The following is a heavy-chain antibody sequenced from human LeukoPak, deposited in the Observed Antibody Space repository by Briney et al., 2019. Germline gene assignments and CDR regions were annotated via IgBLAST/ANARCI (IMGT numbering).Heavy chain of an antibody. Sequence: CXASGFTFSSYAMHWVRQAPGKGLEWVAVISYDGSNKYYADSVKGRFTISRDNSKNTLYLQMNRLRAEDTAVYYXARANDNYYYYYMDVWGKGTTVTISS. CDR3: ARANDNYYYYYMDV. V-gene: IGHV3-30*04. CDR2: ISYDGSNK. D-gene: IGHD3-9*01. J-gene: IGHJ6*03. CDR1: GFTFSSYA.